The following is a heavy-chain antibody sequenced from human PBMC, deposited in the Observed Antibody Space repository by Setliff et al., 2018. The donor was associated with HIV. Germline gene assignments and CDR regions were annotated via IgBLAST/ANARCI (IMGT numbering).Heavy chain of an antibody. CDR2: INHNGNS. Sequence: SETLSLTCAVYGGSFSGHSWTWVRQPPGKGLEWIGEINHNGNSNSNPSLKSRLTLSVDTSKNQFSLKLKSVTAADTAVYYCARVTYFYYYYMDVWGQGTTVTVSS. CDR3: ARVTYFYYYYMDV. D-gene: IGHD5-18*01. CDR1: GGSFSGHS. J-gene: IGHJ6*02. V-gene: IGHV4-34*01.